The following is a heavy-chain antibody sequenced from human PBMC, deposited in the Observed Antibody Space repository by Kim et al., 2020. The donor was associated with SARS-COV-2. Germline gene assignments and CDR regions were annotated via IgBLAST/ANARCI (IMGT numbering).Heavy chain of an antibody. V-gene: IGHV3-49*03. CDR3: TRGSRIAARRVFDY. J-gene: IGHJ4*02. CDR2: IRSKAYGGTT. CDR1: GFTFGDYA. D-gene: IGHD6-6*01. Sequence: GGSLRLSCTASGFTFGDYAMSWFRQAPGKGLEWVGFIRSKAYGGTTEYAASVKGRFNISRDDSKSIAYLQMNSLKTEDTAVYYCTRGSRIAARRVFDYWGQGTLVTVSS.